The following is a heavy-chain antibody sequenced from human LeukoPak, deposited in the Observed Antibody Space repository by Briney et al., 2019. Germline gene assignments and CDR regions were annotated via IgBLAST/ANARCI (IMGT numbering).Heavy chain of an antibody. CDR1: GESFSAYF. CDR3: ARGSSFDGYCSAGACDAGYYDS. D-gene: IGHD2-15*01. CDR2: INHRGSS. V-gene: IGHV4-34*01. J-gene: IGHJ4*02. Sequence: PSETLSLTCAVYGESFSAYFWNWIRQAPGKPLEYIGEINHRGSSHYNPSHKTRVTLSVDTSKNQFSLKLTSVTAADTAVYFCARGSSFDGYCSAGACDAGYYDSWGQGTPVTVSS.